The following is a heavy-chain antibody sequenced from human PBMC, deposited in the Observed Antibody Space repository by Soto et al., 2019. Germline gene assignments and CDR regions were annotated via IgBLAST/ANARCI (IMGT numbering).Heavy chain of an antibody. D-gene: IGHD5-18*01. CDR1: GFTFSSYA. CDR3: AKDQAAMVSIFDY. CDR2: MSGTGGSP. J-gene: IGHJ4*02. Sequence: GGSLRLSCAASGFTFSSYAMSWVRQAPGKGLEWVSGMSGTGGSPYYADSVKGRFSISRDNSKKTLYLQMNSLRAEDTAIYYCAKDQAAMVSIFDYWGQGALVTVSS. V-gene: IGHV3-23*01.